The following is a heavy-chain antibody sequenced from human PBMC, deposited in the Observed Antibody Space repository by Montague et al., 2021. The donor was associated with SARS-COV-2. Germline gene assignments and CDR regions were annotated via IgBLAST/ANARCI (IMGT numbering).Heavy chain of an antibody. CDR2: XYWDDDQ. V-gene: IGHV2-5*02. CDR3: AHSPAWTPRGFDS. D-gene: IGHD3/OR15-3a*01. Sequence: PALVKPTQTLTLTCNFFGFSLDTSGVGVGWIRQSPGKVLEWLALXYWDDDQRYSPSLKSRLTITKDTSKNQVVLTMTNMDPVDTATYYCAHSPAWTPRGFDSWGQGIRVTVSS. CDR1: GFSLDTSGVG. J-gene: IGHJ4*02.